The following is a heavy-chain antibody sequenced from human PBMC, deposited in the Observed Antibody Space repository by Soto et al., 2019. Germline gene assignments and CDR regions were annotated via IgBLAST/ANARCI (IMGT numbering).Heavy chain of an antibody. CDR1: GYTFTSYG. V-gene: IGHV1-18*01. CDR2: ISAYNGNT. Sequence: QVQLVQSGAEVKKPGASVKVSCKASGYTFTSYGVSWVRQAPGQGLEWMGWISAYNGNTKYAQKLQGRVTMTIDTSTNTAYMDLRSLRSDDTAVYYCARDSPPVDYWGQGTLVTVSS. CDR3: ARDSPPVDY. J-gene: IGHJ4*02.